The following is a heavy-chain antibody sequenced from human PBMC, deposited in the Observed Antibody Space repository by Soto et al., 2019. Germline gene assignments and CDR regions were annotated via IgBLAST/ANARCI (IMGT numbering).Heavy chain of an antibody. D-gene: IGHD6-19*01. CDR2: IKHSGLT. V-gene: IGHV4-34*01. CDR1: GGSFNDYY. CDR3: AADGAASAWFFY. J-gene: IGHJ4*02. Sequence: PSETLSLTCAVSGGSFNDYYWSWIRQPPGKGLEWIGEIKHSGLTNYNSSLKSRITISVDTSKNQFSLNLNSVTAADTAVYYCAADGAASAWFFYWGQGTLVTVSS.